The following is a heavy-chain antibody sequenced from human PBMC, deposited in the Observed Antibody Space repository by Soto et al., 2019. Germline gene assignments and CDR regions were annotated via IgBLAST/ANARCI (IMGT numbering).Heavy chain of an antibody. CDR3: ARGNKGPGHYGPGSQGWYGP. CDR1: GGTFSSHA. V-gene: IGHV1-69*06. Sequence: QVQLVQSGAEVKKPGSSVRVSCKVSGGTFSSHAINWLRQAPGQGLEWMGVIIPITETPNNAEKFQGRVTITADKSTTTVYMELSSLTFDDTAVYFCARGNKGPGHYGPGSQGWYGPWGLGTLVTVSS. D-gene: IGHD3-10*01. J-gene: IGHJ5*02. CDR2: IIPITETP.